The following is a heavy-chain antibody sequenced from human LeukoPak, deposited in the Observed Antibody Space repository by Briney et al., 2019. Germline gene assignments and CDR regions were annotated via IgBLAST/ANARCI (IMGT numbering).Heavy chain of an antibody. CDR3: AKVYPLYYYDSSGYYYFDY. CDR2: IYSGGST. D-gene: IGHD3-22*01. CDR1: GFTVSSNY. V-gene: IGHV3-66*01. Sequence: GGSLRLSCAASGFTVSSNYMSWVRQAPGKGLEWVSVIYSGGSTYYADSVKGRFTISRDNSKNTLYLQMNSLRAEDTAVYYCAKVYPLYYYDSSGYYYFDYWGQGTLVTVSS. J-gene: IGHJ4*02.